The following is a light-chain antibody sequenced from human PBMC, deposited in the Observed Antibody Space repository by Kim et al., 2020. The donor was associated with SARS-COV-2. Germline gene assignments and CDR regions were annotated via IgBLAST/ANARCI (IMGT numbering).Light chain of an antibody. CDR3: TSHANDNYV. CDR1: STAFTTYNH. CDR2: EIT. V-gene: IGLV2-8*01. J-gene: IGLJ1*01. Sequence: GQSVTSSCTGTSTAFTTYNHVSRYQQHPGKAPKLIIYEITKRPSGVPDRFSGSKSGDTASLTVSGLQAEDEADYYCTSHANDNYVFGTGTKVTVL.